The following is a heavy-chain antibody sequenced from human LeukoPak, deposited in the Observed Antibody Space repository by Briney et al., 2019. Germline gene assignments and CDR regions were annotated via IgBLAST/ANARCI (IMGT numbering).Heavy chain of an antibody. CDR3: ARAPGTIEYRDAFDI. Sequence: PGGSLRLSCAASGFTVSSNYMSWVRQAPGKGLEWVSVIYSGGSTYYADSVKGRFTISRDNSKNTLYLQMNSLRAEDTAVYYCARAPGTIEYRDAFDIWGQGTMVTVSP. D-gene: IGHD1-1*01. V-gene: IGHV3-53*01. J-gene: IGHJ3*02. CDR2: IYSGGST. CDR1: GFTVSSNY.